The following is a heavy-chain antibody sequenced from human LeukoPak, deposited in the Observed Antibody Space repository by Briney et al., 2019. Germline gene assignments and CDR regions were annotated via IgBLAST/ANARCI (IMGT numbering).Heavy chain of an antibody. V-gene: IGHV4-31*03. Sequence: KTSETLSLSCTVSGGSISSGGYYWRWIRQHPGKGLEWIGYIYYSGSTYYNPSLKSRVTISVDTSKNQFSLKLSSVTAADTAVYYCARGDGYNPDAFDIWGQGTMVTVSS. CDR3: ARGDGYNPDAFDI. CDR2: IYYSGST. D-gene: IGHD5-24*01. CDR1: GGSISSGGYY. J-gene: IGHJ3*02.